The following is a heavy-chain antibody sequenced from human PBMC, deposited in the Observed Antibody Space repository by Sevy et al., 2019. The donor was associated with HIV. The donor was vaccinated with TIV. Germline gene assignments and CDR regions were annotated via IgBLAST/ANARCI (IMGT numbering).Heavy chain of an antibody. D-gene: IGHD2-15*01. V-gene: IGHV3-21*01. CDR1: GFTFSSYS. J-gene: IGHJ5*02. CDR3: ARDAPDCSGGSCLNWFDP. Sequence: GGSLRLSCAASGFTFSSYSMNWVRQAPGKGLEWVSSISSSSSYIYYADSVKGRFTISRDNAKNSLCLQMNSLRAEDTAVYYCARDAPDCSGGSCLNWFDPWGQGTLVTVSS. CDR2: ISSSSSYI.